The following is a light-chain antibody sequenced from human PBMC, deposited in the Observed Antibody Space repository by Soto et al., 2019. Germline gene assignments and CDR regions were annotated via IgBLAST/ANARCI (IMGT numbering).Light chain of an antibody. CDR2: EVT. V-gene: IGLV2-14*01. CDR1: SSDVGDYNY. Sequence: QSALTQPASVSGAPGQSITISCTGASSDVGDYNYVSWYQEHPGQVPKLIIFEVTTRPSGVSDRFSGSRSGNTASLTISGLQADDEADYYCLSHTGSRTLFGGGTKLTVL. CDR3: LSHTGSRTL. J-gene: IGLJ3*02.